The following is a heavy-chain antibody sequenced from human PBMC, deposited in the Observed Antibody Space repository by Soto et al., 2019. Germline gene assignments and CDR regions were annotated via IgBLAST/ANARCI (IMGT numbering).Heavy chain of an antibody. V-gene: IGHV1-69*13. Sequence: SVKVSCKASGGTFSSYAISWVRQAPGQGLEWMGGIIPIFGTANYAQKFQGRVTITADESTSTAYMELSSLRSEDTAVYYCAREMNSRYYYYGMDVWGQGTTVTVSS. CDR2: IIPIFGTA. CDR3: AREMNSRYYYYGMDV. J-gene: IGHJ6*02. CDR1: GGTFSSYA. D-gene: IGHD6-13*01.